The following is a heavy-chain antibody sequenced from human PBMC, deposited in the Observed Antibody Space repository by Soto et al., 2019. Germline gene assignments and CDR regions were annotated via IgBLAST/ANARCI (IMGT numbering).Heavy chain of an antibody. D-gene: IGHD3-22*01. CDR1: GGTFNTYT. V-gene: IGHV1-69*01. J-gene: IGHJ4*02. CDR2: IIPIFGPA. Sequence: QVQLVQSGAEVKKPGSSVRVSCQASGGTFNTYTISWVRQAPGQGLEWMGGIIPIFGPAHYAQKFQGRVTITADESTSTAYMELTSLRSEDTAVYYCARVSYYFDRSAYSVGSDHGDYWGQGTLVTVSS. CDR3: ARVSYYFDRSAYSVGSDHGDY.